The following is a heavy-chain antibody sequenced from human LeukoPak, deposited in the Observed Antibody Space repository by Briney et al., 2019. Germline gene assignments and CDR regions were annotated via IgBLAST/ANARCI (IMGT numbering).Heavy chain of an antibody. D-gene: IGHD3-9*01. CDR1: GGSISSGGYY. CDR2: IYSSGST. Sequence: PSQTLSLTCTVSGGSISSGGYYWSWIRQHPGKGLEWIGYIYSSGSTYYNPSLKSRLTISVDTSKSQLSLELSSATAADTAVYYCARADLAGYQEVFDFWGQGALVTVSS. CDR3: ARADLAGYQEVFDF. V-gene: IGHV4-31*03. J-gene: IGHJ4*02.